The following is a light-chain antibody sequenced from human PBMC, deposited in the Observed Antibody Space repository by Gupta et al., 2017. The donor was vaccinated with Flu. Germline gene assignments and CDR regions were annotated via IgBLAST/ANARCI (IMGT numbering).Light chain of an antibody. CDR1: QSISSY. Sequence: DLQMTQSPSSLSASVGDRVTITCLASQSISSYLNWYQQKPGKAHKLLIYAASSLQSVVPSRCSGRGSGKDFTLTISSLQPEDVATYYWQQSYSTPLTFGGGTKVEIK. V-gene: IGKV1-39*01. CDR3: QQSYSTPLT. J-gene: IGKJ4*01. CDR2: AAS.